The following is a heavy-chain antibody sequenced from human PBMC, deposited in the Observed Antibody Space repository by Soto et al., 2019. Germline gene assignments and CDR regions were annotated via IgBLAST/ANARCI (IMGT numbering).Heavy chain of an antibody. CDR1: GFTFSGYI. Sequence: GGSLRLSCVVSGFTFSGYIMNWVRQTPGKGLEWLSYISSAGTTISYADSVKGRFTISRDNAKNSLYLQMNSLRDEDTAVYYCARDFDCADGVCYTGYYYYGLDVWGQGTKVTVS. V-gene: IGHV3-48*02. CDR2: ISSAGTTI. CDR3: ARDFDCADGVCYTGYYYYGLDV. D-gene: IGHD2-8*01. J-gene: IGHJ6*02.